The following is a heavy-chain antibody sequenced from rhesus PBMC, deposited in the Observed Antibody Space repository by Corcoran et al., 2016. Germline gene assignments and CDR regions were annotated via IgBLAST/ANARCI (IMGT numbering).Heavy chain of an antibody. CDR1: GGSISSNY. D-gene: IGHD3-16*01. CDR3: ARGYCYSGSYLDF. CDR2: ISGSGGST. J-gene: IGHJ3*01. Sequence: QLQLQESGPGLVKRSETLSLTCAVTGGSISSNYWSWIRQPSGNGLEWIGRISGSGGSTAYNPSLKMRVTISTDTSKTQFSLKLGSVTAADTAVYYYARGYCYSGSYLDFWGQGLRVTVSS. V-gene: IGHV4-173*01.